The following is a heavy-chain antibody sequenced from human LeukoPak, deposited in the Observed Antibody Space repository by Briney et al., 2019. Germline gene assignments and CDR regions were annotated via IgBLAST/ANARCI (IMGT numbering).Heavy chain of an antibody. V-gene: IGHV3-53*01. D-gene: IGHD3-10*01. CDR2: LYTGGGT. CDR3: ANLKFRVRGPRGVAY. Sequence: PGGSLRLSCAASGFTVRTTYMSWVRQAPGKGPEWVSVLYTGGGTYYADSVKGRFNISRADSKNTLFLQINSLRADDTAIYYCANLKFRVRGPRGVAYWGQGTLVTVSS. J-gene: IGHJ4*02. CDR1: GFTVRTTY.